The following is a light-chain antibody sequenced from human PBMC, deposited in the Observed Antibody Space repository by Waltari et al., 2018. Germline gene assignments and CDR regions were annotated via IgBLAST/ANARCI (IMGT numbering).Light chain of an antibody. J-gene: IGKJ4*01. CDR2: DAS. V-gene: IGKV3-11*01. Sequence: EVVLTQSPATLSLSPGERATLSCRASQSISSYLGWYQQKVGQPPRLLIYDASNRASGVPARFSGSGSGTDFTLTIGSLEPEDFAVYYCQHRSRWPLTFGGGTKVEIK. CDR1: QSISSY. CDR3: QHRSRWPLT.